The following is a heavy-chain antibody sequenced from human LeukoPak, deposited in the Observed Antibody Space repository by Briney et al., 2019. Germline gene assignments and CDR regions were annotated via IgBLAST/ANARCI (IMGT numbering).Heavy chain of an antibody. CDR1: GFTFSSYG. Sequence: PGGSLRLSCAASGFTFSSYGMHWVRQAPGKGLEWVAFIRYDGSNKYYADSVKGRFTISRDNSKNTLYLQMNSLRAEDTAVYYCAKLGRDYGDRTDYFDYWGQGTLVTVSS. V-gene: IGHV3-30*02. J-gene: IGHJ4*02. D-gene: IGHD4-17*01. CDR3: AKLGRDYGDRTDYFDY. CDR2: IRYDGSNK.